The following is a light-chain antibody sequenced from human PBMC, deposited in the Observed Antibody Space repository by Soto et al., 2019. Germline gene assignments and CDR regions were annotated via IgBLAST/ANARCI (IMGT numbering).Light chain of an antibody. CDR2: GAS. J-gene: IGKJ2*01. CDR3: QQYGSSPRT. V-gene: IGKV3-20*01. CDR1: QSVSSSY. Sequence: EIVLTQSPGTLSLSPGERATLSCRASQSVSSSYLAWYQQKPGQAPRLLIYGASSRATGIPDRFSGSGSGQDFTLTISRLEPEDFAVYSCQQYGSSPRTFGQGTKLEIK.